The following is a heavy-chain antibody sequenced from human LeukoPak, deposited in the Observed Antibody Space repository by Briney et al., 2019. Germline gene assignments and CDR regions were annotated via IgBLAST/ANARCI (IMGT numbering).Heavy chain of an antibody. Sequence: AGGSRRFSCAAARCIFSSYAMNWVRQAPGKGLEWVSYISSSGNTIYYADSVKGRFTISRDNAKNSLYLQMNSLRAEDTAVYYCATDGFAYWGQGTLVTVSS. CDR3: ATDGFAY. CDR1: RCIFSSYA. CDR2: ISSSGNTI. V-gene: IGHV3-48*03. J-gene: IGHJ4*02.